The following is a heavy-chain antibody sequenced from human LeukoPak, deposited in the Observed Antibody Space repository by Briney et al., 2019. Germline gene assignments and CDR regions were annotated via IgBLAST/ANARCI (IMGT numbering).Heavy chain of an antibody. CDR3: ARGSGYSSGWYYFDY. D-gene: IGHD6-19*01. CDR1: GFTFSSYS. J-gene: IGHJ4*02. CDR2: ISSSSSYI. Sequence: GGSLRLSCAASGFTFSSYSMNWVRQAPGKGLGWVPSISSSSSYIYYADSVKGRFTISRDNAKNSLYLQMNSLRAEDTAVYYCARGSGYSSGWYYFDYWGQGTLVTVSS. V-gene: IGHV3-21*01.